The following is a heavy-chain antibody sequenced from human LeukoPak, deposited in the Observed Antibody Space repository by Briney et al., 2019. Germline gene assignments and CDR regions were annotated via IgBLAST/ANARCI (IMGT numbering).Heavy chain of an antibody. Sequence: PSETLSLTCAVYGGSFSGYYWSWIRQPPGKGLEWIGYIYYSGSTYYNPSLKSRVTISVDTSKNQFSLKLSSVTAADTAVYYCARDSYYYGSGSYFPPDYWGQGTLVTVSS. V-gene: IGHV4-30-4*01. CDR3: ARDSYYYGSGSYFPPDY. CDR1: GGSFSGYY. CDR2: IYYSGST. D-gene: IGHD3-10*01. J-gene: IGHJ4*02.